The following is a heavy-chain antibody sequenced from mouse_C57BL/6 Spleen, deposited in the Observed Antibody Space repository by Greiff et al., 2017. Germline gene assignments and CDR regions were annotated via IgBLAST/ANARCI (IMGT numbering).Heavy chain of an antibody. CDR1: GYTFTDYN. CDR3: ARSESPRYDGYF. V-gene: IGHV1-22*01. J-gene: IGHJ3*01. CDR2: INPNNGGT. D-gene: IGHD2-3*01. Sequence: EVQLQQSGPELVKPGASVKMSCKASGYTFTDYNMHWVKQSHGKSLEWIGYINPNNGGTSYNQKFKGKATLTVNKSSSTAYMELRSLTSEDSAVYYCARSESPRYDGYFWGQGTLVTVSA.